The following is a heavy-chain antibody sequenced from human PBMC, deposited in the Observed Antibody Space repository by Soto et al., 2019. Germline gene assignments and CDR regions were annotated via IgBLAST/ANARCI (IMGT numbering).Heavy chain of an antibody. CDR3: ERDQSGDAEL. Sequence: SETLSLTCTVSGDSMSTYYWNWIRQSAERGLEWIGRISATGTTNYIPSLKGRITLSVDTSKNEFSLNLNFVTAADTAVYFCERDQSGDAELWGTGTLVT. CDR2: ISATGTT. V-gene: IGHV4-4*07. J-gene: IGHJ3*01. CDR1: GDSMSTYY. D-gene: IGHD7-27*01.